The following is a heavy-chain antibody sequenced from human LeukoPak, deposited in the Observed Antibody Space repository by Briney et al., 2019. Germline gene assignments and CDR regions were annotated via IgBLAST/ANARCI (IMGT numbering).Heavy chain of an antibody. J-gene: IGHJ5*02. D-gene: IGHD6-13*01. CDR3: APPIAAATP. Sequence: GGSLRLSCAASGFTFSNYAMGWGPQAPGKGLEWVSAISGSCGSTYYADSVKGRFTISRDNSKNTLYLQMNSLRAEDTAVYYCAPPIAAATPWGQGTLVTAS. V-gene: IGHV3-23*01. CDR2: ISGSCGST. CDR1: GFTFSNYA.